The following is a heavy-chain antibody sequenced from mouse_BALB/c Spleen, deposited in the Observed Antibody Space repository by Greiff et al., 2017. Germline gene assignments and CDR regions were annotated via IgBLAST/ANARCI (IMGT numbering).Heavy chain of an antibody. J-gene: IGHJ3*01. CDR3: ARHGLYYDYDEGFAY. V-gene: IGHV5-6*01. D-gene: IGHD2-4*01. CDR1: GFTFSSYG. Sequence: EVKLMESGGDLVKPGGSLKLSCAASGFTFSSYGMSWVRQTPDKRLEWVATISSGGSYTYYPDSVKGRFTISRDNAKNTLYLQMSSLKSEDTAMYYCARHGLYYDYDEGFAYWGQGTLVTVSA. CDR2: ISSGGSYT.